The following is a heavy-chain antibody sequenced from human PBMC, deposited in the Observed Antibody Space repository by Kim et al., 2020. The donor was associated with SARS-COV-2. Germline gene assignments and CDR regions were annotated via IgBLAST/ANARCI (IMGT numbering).Heavy chain of an antibody. D-gene: IGHD1-26*01. Sequence: GGSLRLSCAASGFTFSSYAMHWVRQAPGKGLEWVAVIWYDGSNKYYADSVKGRFTISRDNSKNTLYLQMNSLRAEDTAVYYCAKVAERWELVWGDFDYWGQGTLVTVSS. CDR1: GFTFSSYA. CDR3: AKVAERWELVWGDFDY. J-gene: IGHJ4*02. CDR2: IWYDGSNK. V-gene: IGHV3-33*06.